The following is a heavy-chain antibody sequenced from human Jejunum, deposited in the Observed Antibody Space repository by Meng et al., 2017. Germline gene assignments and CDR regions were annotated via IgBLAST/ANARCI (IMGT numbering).Heavy chain of an antibody. V-gene: IGHV3-23*01. CDR3: AQDLVVVQGLDSFGI. Sequence: GESLKISCAASGFTFTNYAMNWVRQAPGRGLEWVSSISGSGGTTYYADSVKGRFTFSRDNSKNPLYLQMNSLRAEDTAVYYCAQDLVVVQGLDSFGIWGQGTLVTVSS. CDR2: ISGSGGTT. CDR1: GFTFTNYA. D-gene: IGHD2-2*01. J-gene: IGHJ4*03.